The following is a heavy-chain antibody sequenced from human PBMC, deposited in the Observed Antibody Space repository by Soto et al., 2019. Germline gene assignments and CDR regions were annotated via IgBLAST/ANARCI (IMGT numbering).Heavy chain of an antibody. D-gene: IGHD6-19*01. CDR2: INPNSGGT. Sequence: ASVKVSCKASGYTFTGYYMHWVRQAPGQGLEWMGWINPNSGGTNYAQKFQGWVTMTRDTSISTAYMELSRLRSDDTAVYYCARGGAGTGGVGIDYWGQGTLVTVSS. V-gene: IGHV1-2*04. CDR1: GYTFTGYY. J-gene: IGHJ4*02. CDR3: ARGGAGTGGVGIDY.